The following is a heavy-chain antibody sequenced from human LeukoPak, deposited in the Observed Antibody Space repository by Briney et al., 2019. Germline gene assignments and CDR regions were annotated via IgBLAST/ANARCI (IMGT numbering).Heavy chain of an antibody. J-gene: IGHJ4*02. D-gene: IGHD3-16*01. CDR2: IIPIFGTA. CDR1: GGTFSSYA. Sequence: GASVKVSCKASGGTFSSYAISWVRQAPGQGLEWMGGIIPIFGTANYAQKFQGRVTITADESTSTAYMELSSLRSEDTAVYYCARVGDYALKDWGQGTLVTVSS. V-gene: IGHV1-69*13. CDR3: ARVGDYALKD.